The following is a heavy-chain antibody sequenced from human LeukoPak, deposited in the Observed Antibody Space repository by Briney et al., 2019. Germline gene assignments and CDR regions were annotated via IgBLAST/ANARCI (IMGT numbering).Heavy chain of an antibody. CDR3: ARSRSSGYYSCSDY. J-gene: IGHJ4*02. V-gene: IGHV3-21*01. CDR1: GFTFSSYS. CDR2: ISSSSSYI. D-gene: IGHD3-22*01. Sequence: PGGSLRLTCAASGFTFSSYSMNWVGQAPGKGLEWVSSISSSSSYIYYADSVKGRFTISRDNAKNSLYLQMNSLRAEDTAVYYCARSRSSGYYSCSDYWGQGTLVTVSS.